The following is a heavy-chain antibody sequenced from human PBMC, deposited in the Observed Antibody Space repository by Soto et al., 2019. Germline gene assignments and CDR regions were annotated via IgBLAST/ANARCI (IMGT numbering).Heavy chain of an antibody. CDR3: ARCPIDHNWFDP. CDR1: GSDITTYY. V-gene: IGHV4-59*01. J-gene: IGHJ5*02. CDR2: IYDTGST. D-gene: IGHD3-9*01. Sequence: QVQLQESGPGLVKPSETLSLTCTVSGSDITTYYWSWLRQSPGKGLEWIGHIYDTGSTTYNPSLKSRVTISVDTSNKRFSLRLTSVTAADTAVYYCARCPIDHNWFDPWGQGTLVTVSS.